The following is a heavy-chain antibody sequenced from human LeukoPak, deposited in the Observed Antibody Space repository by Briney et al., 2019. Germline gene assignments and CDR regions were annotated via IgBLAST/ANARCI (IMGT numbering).Heavy chain of an antibody. V-gene: IGHV4-30-4*01. CDR3: ATSDYGVYYFDY. CDR2: IYYSGST. Sequence: PSETLSLTCTVSGVSISSGDYYWSWIRQPPGKGLEWIGYIYYSGSTYYNPSLKSRVTISVDTSKNQFSLKLSSVTAADTAVYYCATSDYGVYYFDYWGQGTLVTVSS. CDR1: GVSISSGDYY. D-gene: IGHD4-17*01. J-gene: IGHJ4*02.